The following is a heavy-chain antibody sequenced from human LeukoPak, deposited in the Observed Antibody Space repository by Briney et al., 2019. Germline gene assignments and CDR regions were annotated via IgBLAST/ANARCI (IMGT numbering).Heavy chain of an antibody. D-gene: IGHD3-22*01. CDR3: ARDPTYYYDSSGYPNWFDP. CDR2: INTNTGNP. CDR1: GYTFTSYA. J-gene: IGHJ5*02. Sequence: ASVKVSCKASGYTFTSYAMNWVRQAPGQGLEWMGWINTNTGNPTYAQGFAGRFVFSLDTSVSTAYLQISSLKAEDTAVYYCARDPTYYYDSSGYPNWFDPWGQGTLVTVSS. V-gene: IGHV7-4-1*02.